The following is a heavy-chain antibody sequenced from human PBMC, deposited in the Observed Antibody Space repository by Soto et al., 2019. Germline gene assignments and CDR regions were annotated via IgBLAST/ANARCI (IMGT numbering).Heavy chain of an antibody. CDR3: ASQSISGSHSYYYGMDV. Sequence: PGESLKISCKGSGYSFTSYWISWVRQMPGKGLEWMGRVDPSDSYTNYSPSFQGHVTISADKSISTAYLQRSSLKASDTAMYYCASQSISGSHSYYYGMDVWGQGTTVTVSS. J-gene: IGHJ6*02. CDR2: VDPSDSYT. D-gene: IGHD1-26*01. V-gene: IGHV5-10-1*01. CDR1: GYSFTSYW.